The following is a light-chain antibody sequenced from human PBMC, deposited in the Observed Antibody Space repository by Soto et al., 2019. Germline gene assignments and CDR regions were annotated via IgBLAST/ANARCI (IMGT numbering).Light chain of an antibody. CDR3: QQYNTYST. CDR2: MAS. Sequence: DIQMTQSPSTLSASVGDRVTITCRASQSSSRWLAWYQQKPGKAPKVLIYMASSLESGVPSRFSGSGSGTEFTLTISSLQPGDFATYYCQQYNTYSTFGQGTKVEI. V-gene: IGKV1-5*03. J-gene: IGKJ1*01. CDR1: QSSSRW.